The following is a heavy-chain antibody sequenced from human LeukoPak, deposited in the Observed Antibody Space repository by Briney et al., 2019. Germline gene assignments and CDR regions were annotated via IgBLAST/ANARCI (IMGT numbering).Heavy chain of an antibody. CDR3: ARGSDYYGSGSYYYTFDY. D-gene: IGHD3-10*01. CDR1: GGSISSSSYY. CDR2: IYYSGST. Sequence: PSETLSLTCTVSGGSISSSSYYWGWIRQPPGKGLEWIGSIYYSGSTYYNPSLKSRVTISVDTSKNQFSLKLSSVTAADTAVYYCARGSDYYGSGSYYYTFDYWGQGTLVTVSS. V-gene: IGHV4-39*07. J-gene: IGHJ4*02.